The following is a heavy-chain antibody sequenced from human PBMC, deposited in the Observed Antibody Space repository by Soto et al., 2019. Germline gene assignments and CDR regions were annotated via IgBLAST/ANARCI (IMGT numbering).Heavy chain of an antibody. CDR2: IYYSGST. V-gene: IGHV4-31*03. D-gene: IGHD3-3*01. J-gene: IGHJ6*03. CDR1: GGSISSGGYY. CDR3: ARGRSGFLEWLPYYYYYMDV. Sequence: SETLSLTCTVSGGSISSGGYYWSWIRQHPGKGLEWIGYIYYSGSTYYNPSLKSRVTISVDTSKNQFSLKLSSVTAADTAVYYCARGRSGFLEWLPYYYYYMDVWGKGTTVTVSS.